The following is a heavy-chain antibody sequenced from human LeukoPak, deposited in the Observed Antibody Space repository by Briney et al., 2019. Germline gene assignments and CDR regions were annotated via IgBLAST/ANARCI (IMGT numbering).Heavy chain of an antibody. CDR3: ARLRVAATP. D-gene: IGHD2-15*01. J-gene: IGHJ5*02. CDR2: IYYSGST. Sequence: PGGSLRLSXAASGFTFSSYSMNWVGQPPGKGLEWIGSIYYSGSTYYNPSLKSRVTISVDTSKNQFSLKLSSVTAADTAVYYCARLRVAATPWGQGTLVTVSS. V-gene: IGHV4-39*01. CDR1: GFTFSSYSMN.